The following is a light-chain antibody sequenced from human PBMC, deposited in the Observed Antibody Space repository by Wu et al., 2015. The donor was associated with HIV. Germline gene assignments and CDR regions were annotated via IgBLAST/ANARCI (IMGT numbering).Light chain of an antibody. V-gene: IGKV3-15*01. Sequence: EIVMTQSPGTLSVSPGERATLSCRASQSIDTNLAWYQQKVGQTPRLLIYGASNRATGVPARFSGSGSGTEFTLTISRMRSEDFAVYYCQQYDNWPPRATFGGGTKVE. CDR2: GAS. J-gene: IGKJ4*01. CDR1: QSIDTN. CDR3: QQYDNWPPRAT.